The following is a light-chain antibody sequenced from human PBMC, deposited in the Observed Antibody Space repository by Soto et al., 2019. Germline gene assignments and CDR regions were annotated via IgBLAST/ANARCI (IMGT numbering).Light chain of an antibody. CDR1: QGVGND. V-gene: IGKV1-6*01. J-gene: IGKJ4*01. CDR3: LQDYTYPLT. Sequence: AIQLTQSPFSLSASVGDTVTITCRASQGVGNDLAWYRQRPGKAPPLVIYAGSKSHSGVSSRFSGSGSGTDFVLTIRDLQPDDLATYFCLQDYTYPLTFGGGTKLEI. CDR2: AGS.